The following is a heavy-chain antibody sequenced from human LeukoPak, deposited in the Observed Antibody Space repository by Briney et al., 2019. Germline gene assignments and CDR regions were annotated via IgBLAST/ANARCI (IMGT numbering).Heavy chain of an antibody. D-gene: IGHD2-2*02. CDR2: ISTRGSYI. V-gene: IGHV3-21*01. Sequence: GGSLRLSCTASGFSFSDYSFNWVRQAPGKGLEWVSCISTRGSYIYYADSVKGRFTISRDNARNSVYLQMNRLRAEDTAVYYCARGEYLPYYYYYYMDVWGKGTTVTVSS. J-gene: IGHJ6*03. CDR3: ARGEYLPYYYYYYMDV. CDR1: GFSFSDYS.